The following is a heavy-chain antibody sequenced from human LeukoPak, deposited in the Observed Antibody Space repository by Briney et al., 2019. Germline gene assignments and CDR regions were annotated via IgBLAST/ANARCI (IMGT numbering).Heavy chain of an antibody. J-gene: IGHJ4*02. CDR1: GFTSNSHA. CDR3: AKSATTAVAGPFDY. Sequence: GGSLRLPCAASGFTSNSHAMSWVRQAPGKGLEWVSAITGGGGHTYYADSVKGRFTISRDNSENTLSLQMNSLRAEDTAVYYCAKSATTAVAGPFDYWGQGTLVTVSS. CDR2: ITGGGGHT. D-gene: IGHD6-19*01. V-gene: IGHV3-23*01.